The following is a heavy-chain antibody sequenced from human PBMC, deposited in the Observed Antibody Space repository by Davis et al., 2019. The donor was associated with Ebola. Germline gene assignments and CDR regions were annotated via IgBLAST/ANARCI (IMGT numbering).Heavy chain of an antibody. V-gene: IGHV5-51*01. CDR1: GYSFTSYW. J-gene: IGHJ5*02. Sequence: GESLKISCKGSGYSFTSYWIGWVRQMPGKGLEWMGIIYPGDSDTRYSPSFQGQVTISADKSISTAYLQWSSLKASDTAMYYCARKLGYCSGGSCYSGEAGWFDPWGQGTLVTVSS. D-gene: IGHD2-15*01. CDR2: IYPGDSDT. CDR3: ARKLGYCSGGSCYSGEAGWFDP.